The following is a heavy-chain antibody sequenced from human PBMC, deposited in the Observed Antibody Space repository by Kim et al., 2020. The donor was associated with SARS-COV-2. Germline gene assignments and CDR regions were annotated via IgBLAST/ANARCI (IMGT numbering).Heavy chain of an antibody. J-gene: IGHJ4*02. D-gene: IGHD6-13*01. CDR3: ARELAAAGSLYFDY. V-gene: IGHV1-18*01. Sequence: ARKLQGRVTMTTDTSTSTAYMELRSLRSDDTAVYYCARELAAAGSLYFDYWGQGTLVTVSS.